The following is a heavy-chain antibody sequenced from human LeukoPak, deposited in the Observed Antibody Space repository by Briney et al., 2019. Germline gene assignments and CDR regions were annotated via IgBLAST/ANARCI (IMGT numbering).Heavy chain of an antibody. J-gene: IGHJ6*02. D-gene: IGHD4-17*01. CDR1: GFSFSNYA. CDR2: IRGNGART. CDR3: AKHQQIYGDSLMDV. Sequence: PGGSLRVSCAASGFSFSNYAMSWARQAPGKGLEWVSSIRGNGARTYYADSGKGRFTISRDNSKNTLYLQMNSLRAEDTAVYYCAKHQQIYGDSLMDVWGQGTTVTVSS. V-gene: IGHV3-23*01.